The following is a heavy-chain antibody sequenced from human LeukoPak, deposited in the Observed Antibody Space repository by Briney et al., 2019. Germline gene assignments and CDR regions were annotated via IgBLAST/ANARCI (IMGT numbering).Heavy chain of an antibody. V-gene: IGHV4-30-4*01. CDR2: IYYRAST. D-gene: IGHD5-18*01. Sequence: PSETPSLTCTVSVGSLSSGDYYWSWIRQPPGKGLEWVGYIYYRASTYYNPSLKGRVTISVDTSKNQFSLKLSSVTAADTAVYYGARGAEGYSYGHDYWGQGTLVTVSS. J-gene: IGHJ4*01. CDR3: ARGAEGYSYGHDY. CDR1: VGSLSSGDYY.